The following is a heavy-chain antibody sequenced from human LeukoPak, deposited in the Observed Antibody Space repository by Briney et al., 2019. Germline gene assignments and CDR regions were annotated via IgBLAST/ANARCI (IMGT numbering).Heavy chain of an antibody. V-gene: IGHV1-69*05. CDR2: IIPIFGTA. D-gene: IGHD3-3*01. J-gene: IGHJ5*02. CDR3: ARTSARFRGNWFDP. CDR1: GGTFSSYA. Sequence: ASVKVSCKXSGGTFSSYAISWVRQAPGQGLEWMGRIIPIFGTANYAQKFQGRVTITTDESTSTAYMELSSLRSEDTAVYYCARTSARFRGNWFDPWGQGTLVTVSS.